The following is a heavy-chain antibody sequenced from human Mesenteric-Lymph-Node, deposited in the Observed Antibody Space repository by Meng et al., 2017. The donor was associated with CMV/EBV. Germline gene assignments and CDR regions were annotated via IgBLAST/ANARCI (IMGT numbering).Heavy chain of an antibody. Sequence: GESLKISCAASGFTFSSYAMHWVRQAPGKGLEWVAVISYDGSNKYYADSVKGRFTISRDNSKNTLYLQMNSLRAEDTAVYYCARDGVVVVPAAQNYYYYGMDVWGQGTTVTVSS. CDR3: ARDGVVVVPAAQNYYYYGMDV. CDR1: GFTFSSYA. J-gene: IGHJ6*02. CDR2: ISYDGSNK. D-gene: IGHD2-2*01. V-gene: IGHV3-30-3*01.